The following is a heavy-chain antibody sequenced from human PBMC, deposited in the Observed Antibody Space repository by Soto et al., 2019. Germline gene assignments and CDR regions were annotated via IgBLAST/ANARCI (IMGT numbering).Heavy chain of an antibody. J-gene: IGHJ5*02. V-gene: IGHV1-3*04. D-gene: IGHD5-12*01. CDR2: INTGNGNT. CDR1: GITYTTYA. CDR3: ARAISGYVT. Sequence: QVQLVQSGAEVKKPGASVKVSCKASGITYTTYAIHWVRQAPGQGLEWMGWINTGNGNTRYSQSFQGRVTLTTDTSANTAYMDLNSLTSEDTAVHYCARAISGYVTWGQGTLITVSS.